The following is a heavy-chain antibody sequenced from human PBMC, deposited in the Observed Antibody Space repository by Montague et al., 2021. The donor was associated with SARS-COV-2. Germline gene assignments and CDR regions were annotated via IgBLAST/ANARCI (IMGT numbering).Heavy chain of an antibody. CDR2: LYYNGST. CDR1: GAMKPRGRYD. Sequence: TLSLTCTVSGAMKPRGRYDWHRIGQHPLNGLEYTGNLYYNGSTYYNPSLKSRLTMSVDMSKNQFSLKLRSVTASDTAMYFCARWAALIYYYGLDVWGRGTTVTVSS. V-gene: IGHV4-31*03. J-gene: IGHJ6*02. CDR3: ARWAALIYYYGLDV. D-gene: IGHD3-10*01.